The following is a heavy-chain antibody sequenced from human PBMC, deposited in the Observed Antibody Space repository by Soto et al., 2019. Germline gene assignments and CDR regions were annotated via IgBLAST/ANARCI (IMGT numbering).Heavy chain of an antibody. CDR1: GFTFSNAW. CDR2: IKSKPDGGTT. J-gene: IGHJ4*02. D-gene: IGHD3-16*02. Sequence: EVQLVESGGGLVKPGGSLRLSCAASGFTFSNAWMSWVRQAPGKGLEWVGRIKSKPDGGTTDYAAPVKGRFTISRDDSKNTLYLQMNSLKTDDTAVYYCTTDRSFDDYIWGSYRFEDYWCQGTLVTVSS. CDR3: TTDRSFDDYIWGSYRFEDY. V-gene: IGHV3-15*01.